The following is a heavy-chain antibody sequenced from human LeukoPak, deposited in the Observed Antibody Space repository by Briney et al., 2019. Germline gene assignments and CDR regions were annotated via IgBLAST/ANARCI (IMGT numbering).Heavy chain of an antibody. CDR3: AREHPTAIATDY. CDR1: GGSISGYY. Sequence: PSKTLSLTCTVSGGSISGYYWGCFRQAAGKGLEWIGRIHSTGSSNYNPSLKSRLTMSIDTSRNQFSLKLSSVTAADTAIYYCAREHPTAIATDYWGQGTLVTVSS. D-gene: IGHD2-21*02. V-gene: IGHV4-4*07. CDR2: IHSTGSS. J-gene: IGHJ4*02.